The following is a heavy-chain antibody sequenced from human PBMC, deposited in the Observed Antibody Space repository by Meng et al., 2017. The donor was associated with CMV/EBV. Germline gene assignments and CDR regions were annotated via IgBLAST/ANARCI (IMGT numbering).Heavy chain of an antibody. V-gene: IGHV3-11*04. CDR1: GFTFSDYY. CDR2: ISSSGSTI. Sequence: SCAASGFTFSDYYMSWIRQAPGKGLEWVSYISSSGSTIYYADSVKGRFTISRDNAKNSLYLQMNSLRAEDTAVYYCARVSIVDCSSTSCYTEPTPYYYYGMDVWGQGTTVTVSS. D-gene: IGHD2-2*02. CDR3: ARVSIVDCSSTSCYTEPTPYYYYGMDV. J-gene: IGHJ6*02.